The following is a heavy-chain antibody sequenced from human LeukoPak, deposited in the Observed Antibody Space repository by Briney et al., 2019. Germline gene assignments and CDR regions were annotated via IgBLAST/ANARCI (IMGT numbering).Heavy chain of an antibody. CDR1: GFTFSSYA. D-gene: IGHD1-1*01. V-gene: IGHV3-21*01. CDR3: ARSRTGTSDY. Sequence: GGSLRLSCAASGFTFSSYAMSWVRQAPGKGLEWVSAISSSSSYIYYADSVKGRFTISRDNAKNSLYLQMNSLRAEDTAVYYCARSRTGTSDYWGQGTLVTVSS. CDR2: ISSSSSYI. J-gene: IGHJ4*02.